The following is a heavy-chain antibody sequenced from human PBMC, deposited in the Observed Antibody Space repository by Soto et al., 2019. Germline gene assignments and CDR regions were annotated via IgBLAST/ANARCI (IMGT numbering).Heavy chain of an antibody. CDR1: GNTITSYD. V-gene: IGHV1-8*01. Sequence: AVQPTCKASGNTITSYDINWVRQATGQGLEWMGWMNPNSGNTGYAQKFQGRVTMTRNTSISTAYMELSSLRSEDTAVYYCSFFSRLDVFSIWGQRTIV. J-gene: IGHJ3*02. CDR3: SFFSRLDVFSI. CDR2: MNPNSGNT.